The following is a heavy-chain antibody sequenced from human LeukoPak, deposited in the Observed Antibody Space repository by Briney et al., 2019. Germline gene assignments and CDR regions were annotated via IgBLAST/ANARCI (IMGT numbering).Heavy chain of an antibody. J-gene: IGHJ4*02. CDR2: INSDGSTT. CDR1: GFTFSSYW. Sequence: GGSLRLSCAASGFTFSSYWMHWVRQAPGKGLVWVSRINSDGSTTNCADSVKGRFTISRDNAKNTLYLQMNSLRADDSAVYYCARGYSGNYRLGYRGRGTLVTVSS. D-gene: IGHD1-26*01. V-gene: IGHV3-74*01. CDR3: ARGYSGNYRLGY.